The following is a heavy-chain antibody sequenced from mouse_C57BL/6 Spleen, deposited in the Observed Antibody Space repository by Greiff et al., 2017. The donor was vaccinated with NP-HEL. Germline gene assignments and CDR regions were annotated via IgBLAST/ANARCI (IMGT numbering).Heavy chain of an antibody. Sequence: VQLQQSGPVLVKPGASVKMSCKASGYTFTDYYMNWVKQSHGKSLEWIGVINPYNGGTSYNQKFKGKATLTVDKSSSTAYMELNSLTSEDSAVYYCARSSDYDRFAYWGQGTLVTVSA. CDR3: ARSSDYDRFAY. CDR2: INPYNGGT. V-gene: IGHV1-19*01. D-gene: IGHD2-4*01. CDR1: GYTFTDYY. J-gene: IGHJ3*01.